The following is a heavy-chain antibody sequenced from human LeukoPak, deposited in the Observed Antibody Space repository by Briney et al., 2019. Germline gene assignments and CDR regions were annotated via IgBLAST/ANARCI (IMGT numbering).Heavy chain of an antibody. J-gene: IGHJ3*02. D-gene: IGHD3-22*01. CDR1: GFTFSSYS. CDR3: AKDDSSGYYYDAFDI. Sequence: GGSLRLSCAASGFTFSSYSMNWVRQAPGKGLEWVSAISGSGGSTYYADSVKGRFTISRDNSKNTLYLQMNSLRAEDTAVYYCAKDDSSGYYYDAFDIWGQGTMVTVSS. V-gene: IGHV3-23*01. CDR2: ISGSGGST.